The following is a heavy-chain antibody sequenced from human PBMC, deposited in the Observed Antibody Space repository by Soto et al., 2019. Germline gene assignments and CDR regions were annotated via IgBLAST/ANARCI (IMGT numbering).Heavy chain of an antibody. J-gene: IGHJ4*02. V-gene: IGHV3-49*04. Sequence: VQLVESGGGLVQPGRSLRLSCAASGFTFGDYPMSWVRQAPGKGLEWLGFIRSKAYGGTTEYAASVEGRFSISREDSKSIAYLQMNSLKTEDTAVYYCTRLRGYSYGYSDYWGQGTLVTVSS. CDR1: GFTFGDYP. D-gene: IGHD5-18*01. CDR3: TRLRGYSYGYSDY. CDR2: IRSKAYGGTT.